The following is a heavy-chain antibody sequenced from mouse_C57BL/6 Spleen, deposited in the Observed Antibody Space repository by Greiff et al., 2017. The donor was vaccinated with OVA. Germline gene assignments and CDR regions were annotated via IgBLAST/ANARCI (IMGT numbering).Heavy chain of an antibody. V-gene: IGHV1-26*01. Sequence: EVQLQQSGPELVKPGASVKISCKASGYTFTDYYMNWVKQSHGKSLEWIGDINPNNGGTSYNQKFKGKATLTVEKSSSTAYMELRSLTSEDSAVYYCARGGDYYAMDYWGQGTSVTVSS. J-gene: IGHJ4*01. CDR3: ARGGDYYAMDY. CDR1: GYTFTDYY. CDR2: INPNNGGT.